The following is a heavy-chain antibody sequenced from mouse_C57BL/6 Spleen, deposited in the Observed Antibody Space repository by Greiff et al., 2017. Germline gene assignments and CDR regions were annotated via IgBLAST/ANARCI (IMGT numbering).Heavy chain of an antibody. CDR3: ARKGDYGSSYDYYYAMDY. Sequence: QVQLQQPGAELVKPGASVKLSCKASGYTFTSYWMQWVKQRPGQGLEWIGEIDPSDSYTNYNQKFKGKATLTVDTSSSTAYMQLSSLTSEDSAVYYCARKGDYGSSYDYYYAMDYWGQGTSVTVSS. CDR1: GYTFTSYW. CDR2: IDPSDSYT. V-gene: IGHV1-50*01. J-gene: IGHJ4*01. D-gene: IGHD1-1*01.